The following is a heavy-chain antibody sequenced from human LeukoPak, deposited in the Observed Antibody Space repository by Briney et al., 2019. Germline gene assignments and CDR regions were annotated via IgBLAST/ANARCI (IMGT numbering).Heavy chain of an antibody. D-gene: IGHD1-26*01. Sequence: SETLSLTCGVSGGSIDITNYWSWVRQAPGKGLEWIGEIAHDGTTNYNPSLRSRVAMSFDRANNQFSLSLTSVTAADTAVYYCTREDRPYCPFAYWGQGVPVTVSS. V-gene: IGHV4-4*02. CDR1: GGSIDITNY. CDR2: IAHDGTT. J-gene: IGHJ4*02. CDR3: TREDRPYCPFAY.